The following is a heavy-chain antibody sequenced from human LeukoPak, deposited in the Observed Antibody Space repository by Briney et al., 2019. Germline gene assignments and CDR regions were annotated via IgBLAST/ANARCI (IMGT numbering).Heavy chain of an antibody. Sequence: SETLSLTCTVSGGSISSGDFYWSWIRQPPGKGLEWIGYIYHSGSTYYNPSLKSRVTISVDRSKNQFSLKLSSVTAADTAVYYCARALYSSSSNYFDYWGQGTLVTVSS. CDR1: GGSISSGDFY. CDR3: ARALYSSSSNYFDY. CDR2: IYHSGST. D-gene: IGHD6-6*01. V-gene: IGHV4-30-2*01. J-gene: IGHJ4*02.